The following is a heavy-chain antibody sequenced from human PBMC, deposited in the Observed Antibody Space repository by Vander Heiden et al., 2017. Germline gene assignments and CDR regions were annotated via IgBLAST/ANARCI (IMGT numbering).Heavy chain of an antibody. D-gene: IGHD3-16*01. CDR2: ISSSSSYI. J-gene: IGHJ6*02. CDR1: GFTFSSYS. CDR3: ARIRYVYYGMDV. V-gene: IGHV3-21*01. Sequence: EVQLVESGGGLVKPGGSLRLSCAASGFTFSSYSMNWVRQAPGKGLEWVSSISSSSSYIYYADSVKGRFTISRDNAKNSLYLKMNSLRAEDTAVYYCARIRYVYYGMDVWGQGTTVTVYS.